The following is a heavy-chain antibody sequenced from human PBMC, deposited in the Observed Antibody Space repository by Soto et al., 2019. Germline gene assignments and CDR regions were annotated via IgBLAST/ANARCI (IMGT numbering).Heavy chain of an antibody. CDR3: TTDDPINRY. J-gene: IGHJ4*02. Sequence: GGSLRLSCGASGFIFSNAWMSWVRQAPGKGLEWVGRIKSKINGGTTDYAAPVRGRFSISRDDSKNTLYLQMNSLKTEDTAVYYCTTDDPINRYWGQGTLVTVSS. CDR1: GFIFSNAW. CDR2: IKSKINGGTT. V-gene: IGHV3-15*01.